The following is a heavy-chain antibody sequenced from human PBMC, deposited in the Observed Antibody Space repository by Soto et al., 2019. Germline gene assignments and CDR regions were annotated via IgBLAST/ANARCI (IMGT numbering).Heavy chain of an antibody. V-gene: IGHV1-18*01. CDR2: ISAYNGNT. CDR3: ARDLELYYYYYYGMDV. J-gene: IGHJ6*02. D-gene: IGHD1-7*01. Sequence: ASVKVSCKASGYTFTSYGISWVRQAPGQGLEWMGWISAYNGNTNYAQKLQGRVTMTTDTSTSTAYMELRSLRSDDTAVYYCARDLELYYYYYYGMDVWGQGTTVTVSS. CDR1: GYTFTSYG.